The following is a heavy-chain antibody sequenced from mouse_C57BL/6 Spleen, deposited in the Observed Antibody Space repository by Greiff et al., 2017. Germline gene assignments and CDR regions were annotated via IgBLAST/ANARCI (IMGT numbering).Heavy chain of an antibody. D-gene: IGHD4-1*01. Sequence: QVQLQQPGAELVMPGASVKLSCKASGYTFTSYWMHWVKQRPGQGLAWIGEIDPSDSYTNYNQKFKGKSTLTVAKSSSTAYMQLSSLTSEDSAVYYCARTLTGTSWYFDVWGTGTTVTVSS. CDR2: IDPSDSYT. CDR3: ARTLTGTSWYFDV. V-gene: IGHV1-69*01. J-gene: IGHJ1*03. CDR1: GYTFTSYW.